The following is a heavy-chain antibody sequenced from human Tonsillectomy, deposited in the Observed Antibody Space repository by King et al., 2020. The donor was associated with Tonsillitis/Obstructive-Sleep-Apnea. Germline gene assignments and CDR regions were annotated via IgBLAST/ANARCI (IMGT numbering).Heavy chain of an antibody. D-gene: IGHD5-18*01. V-gene: IGHV4-31*03. CDR3: AREGYSSGRTIDY. Sequence: QLQESGPGLVKPSQTLSLTCTVSGGSISSGGYYWSWIRQHPGQGLEWIGYIYYSGSTYYNPSLKSRVTISVDTSKNQFSLKLNSVTAADTAVYYCAREGYSSGRTIDYWGQGTLVTVSS. CDR2: IYYSGST. J-gene: IGHJ4*02. CDR1: GGSISSGGYY.